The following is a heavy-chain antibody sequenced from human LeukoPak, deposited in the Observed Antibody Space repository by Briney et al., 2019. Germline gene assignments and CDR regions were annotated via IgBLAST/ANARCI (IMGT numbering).Heavy chain of an antibody. Sequence: KPSATLSLTCTVSGGSISSYYWSWIRQPPGKGLEWIGNIYYSGSTNYNPSLKSRVTISVDTSKNQFSLKLSSVTAADTAVYYCTRGSIAYYYMDVWGKGTTVTISS. CDR2: IYYSGST. CDR3: TRGSIAYYYMDV. V-gene: IGHV4-59*01. D-gene: IGHD3-22*01. J-gene: IGHJ6*03. CDR1: GGSISSYY.